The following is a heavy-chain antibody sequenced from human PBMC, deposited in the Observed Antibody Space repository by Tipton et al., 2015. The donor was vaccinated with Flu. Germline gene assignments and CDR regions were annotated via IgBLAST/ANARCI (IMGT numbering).Heavy chain of an antibody. CDR3: ASHPATSRVAAGGTDY. V-gene: IGHV4-4*02. D-gene: IGHD6-13*01. Sequence: TLSLTCAVSGASISSNNWWTWVRQSPGKGLEWVGEIHHYGTTHYNPSLRRRVTISVDKPKTQFSLNLRPVTAADTAVYYCASHPATSRVAAGGTDYWGQGTLVTVSS. J-gene: IGHJ4*02. CDR1: GASISSNNW. CDR2: IHHYGTT.